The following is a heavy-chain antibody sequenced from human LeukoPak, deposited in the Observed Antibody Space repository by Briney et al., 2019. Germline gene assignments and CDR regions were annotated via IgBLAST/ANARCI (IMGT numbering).Heavy chain of an antibody. CDR2: ISSSGSTI. J-gene: IGHJ6*02. CDR3: AVPMTTVISLDGMDV. V-gene: IGHV3-48*04. Sequence: PGGSLRLSCAASGFTFSSYSMSWIRQAPGKGLEWVSYISSSGSTIYYADSVKGRFTISRDNAKNSLYLQMNSLRAEDTAVYYCAVPMTTVISLDGMDVWGQGTTVTVSS. CDR1: GFTFSSYS. D-gene: IGHD4-17*01.